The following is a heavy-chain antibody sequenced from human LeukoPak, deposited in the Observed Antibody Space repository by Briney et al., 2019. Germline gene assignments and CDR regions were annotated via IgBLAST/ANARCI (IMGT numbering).Heavy chain of an antibody. CDR1: GYTFTGYY. CDR2: IHPSSGDI. D-gene: IGHD3-16*01. Sequence: ASVKVSCKASGYTFTGYYMQWVRQAPGQGLEWMGWIHPSSGDINYSQKFQGRVTMTRDTSISTAYMELSRLTSDDTAVYYCARVRGYDDVWGSCPYWGQGTLVTVSS. CDR3: ARVRGYDDVWGSCPY. J-gene: IGHJ4*02. V-gene: IGHV1-2*02.